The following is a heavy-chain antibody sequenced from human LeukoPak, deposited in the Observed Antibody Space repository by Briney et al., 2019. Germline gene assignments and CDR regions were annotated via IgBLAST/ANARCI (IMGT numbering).Heavy chain of an antibody. V-gene: IGHV3-53*01. D-gene: IGHD1-26*01. CDR3: ARVGGSSYNY. CDR2: IYSGGNT. Sequence: GGSLRLSCAASRFTVSSNYMSSVRQAPGKGLEWVSVIYSGGNTYYADSVKGRFTISRDNSKNTLYLQMNSLRAEDTAVYYCARVGGSSYNYWGQGTLVTVSS. CDR1: RFTVSSNY. J-gene: IGHJ4*02.